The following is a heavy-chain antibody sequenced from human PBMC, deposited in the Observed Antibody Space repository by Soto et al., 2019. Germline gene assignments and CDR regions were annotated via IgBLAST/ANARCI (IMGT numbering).Heavy chain of an antibody. J-gene: IGHJ4*02. CDR2: IYYIGST. D-gene: IGHD5-18*01. CDR1: GGSISSGDYY. Sequence: PSETLSLTCTVSGGSISSGDYYWSWIRQPSGKGLEWIGYIYYIGSTYYNPSLKSRVTISIDTSKNQFSLKLSSVTAADTAVYYCARFVDTAMVKGLDYWGQGTLVTVSS. CDR3: ARFVDTAMVKGLDY. V-gene: IGHV4-30-4*01.